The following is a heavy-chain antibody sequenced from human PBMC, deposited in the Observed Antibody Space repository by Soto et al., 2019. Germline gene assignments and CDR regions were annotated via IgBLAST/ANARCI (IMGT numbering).Heavy chain of an antibody. CDR3: ARDCSSTSCYGYRYGVGVPDAFDI. D-gene: IGHD2-2*01. Sequence: EVQLVESGGGLVQPGGSLRLSCAASGFTFSSYEMNWVRQAPGKGLEWVSYISSSGSTIYYADSVKGRFTISRDNAKNSMFLQMNSLRAEDTAVYYCARDCSSTSCYGYRYGVGVPDAFDIWGQGTMVTVSS. J-gene: IGHJ3*02. CDR2: ISSSGSTI. CDR1: GFTFSSYE. V-gene: IGHV3-48*03.